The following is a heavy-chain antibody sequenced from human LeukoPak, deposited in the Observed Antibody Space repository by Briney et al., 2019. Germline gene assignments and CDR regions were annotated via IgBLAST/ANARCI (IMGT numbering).Heavy chain of an antibody. CDR2: IYYSGST. Sequence: SETLSLTCIVSGGSISSSSYYWGWIRQPPGKGLEWIGSIYYSGSTYYNPSLKSRVTISVDTSKNQFSLKLSSVTAADTAVYYCARVVAARNTIIFKRYYYYYYMDVWGKGTTVTVSS. CDR1: GGSISSSSYY. J-gene: IGHJ6*03. D-gene: IGHD6-6*01. V-gene: IGHV4-39*07. CDR3: ARVVAARNTIIFKRYYYYYYMDV.